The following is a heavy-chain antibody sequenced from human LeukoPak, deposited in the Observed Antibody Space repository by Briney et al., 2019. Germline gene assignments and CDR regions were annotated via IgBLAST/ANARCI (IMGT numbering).Heavy chain of an antibody. Sequence: ASVKVSCKASGYTFSGYYMHWVRQAPGQGVEWMGWINPNSGGTNYAQKFQGRVTMTRDTSISTAYMELIRLRSADTAVYYCARVGRAFTARSSFFDYWGQGTLVTVS. D-gene: IGHD6-6*01. CDR1: GYTFSGYY. CDR3: ARVGRAFTARSSFFDY. J-gene: IGHJ4*02. CDR2: INPNSGGT. V-gene: IGHV1-2*02.